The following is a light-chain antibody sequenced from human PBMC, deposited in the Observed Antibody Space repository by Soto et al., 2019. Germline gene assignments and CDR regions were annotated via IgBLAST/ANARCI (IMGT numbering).Light chain of an antibody. Sequence: EIVFTPSPGTLGFSSGEKTTLPRKASQSVNNRYLAWYQQKPGQAPRLLIYGTSSRATGIPDRFSGSGSGTDFTLTISRLEPEDFAVYYCQQYDSSSNTFGGGTKVDIK. CDR2: GTS. V-gene: IGKV3-20*01. J-gene: IGKJ4*01. CDR3: QQYDSSSNT. CDR1: QSVNNRY.